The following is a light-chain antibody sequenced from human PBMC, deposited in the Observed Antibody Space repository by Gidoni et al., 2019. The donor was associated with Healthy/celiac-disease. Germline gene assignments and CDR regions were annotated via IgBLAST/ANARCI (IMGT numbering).Light chain of an antibody. J-gene: IGLJ3*02. CDR3: SSYTSSSTLV. V-gene: IGLV2-14*01. Sequence: QSALTQPASVSGSPGQSITISCTGTSRDVGGYNYFSWYQQHPGKTPKLMIYEVSNRPSGVPDRFSGSKSGNTASLTISGLQAEDEADYYCSSYTSSSTLVIGGGTKLTVL. CDR1: SRDVGGYNY. CDR2: EVS.